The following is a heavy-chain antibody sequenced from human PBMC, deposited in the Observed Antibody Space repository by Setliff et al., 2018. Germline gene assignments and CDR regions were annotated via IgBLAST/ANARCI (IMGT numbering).Heavy chain of an antibody. Sequence: SETLSLTCTVSGGSISSYYWSWIRQPPGKGLEWIGYIYYSGSADYNPSLKSRVTISVDTSKNQFSLKLNSVTAADTAVYYCARGIEYYYESSGFYYASTYMDVWGKGTTVTVSS. CDR3: ARGIEYYYESSGFYYASTYMDV. J-gene: IGHJ6*03. CDR2: IYYSGSA. CDR1: GGSISSYY. D-gene: IGHD3-22*01. V-gene: IGHV4-59*08.